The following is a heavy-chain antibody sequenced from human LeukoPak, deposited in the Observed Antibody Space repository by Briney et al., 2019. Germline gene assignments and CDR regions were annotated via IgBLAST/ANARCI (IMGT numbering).Heavy chain of an antibody. CDR2: IYTGGTT. V-gene: IGHV3-53*01. Sequence: PGGSLRLSCTVSGFTVSSNYMSWVRQAPGKGLEWVSVIYTGGTTYYADSVKGRFTISRDKSKNTLYLQMNSLRAEDTAVYYCAGYSGSYHYYMDVWGKGTTVTISS. CDR3: AGYSGSYHYYMDV. D-gene: IGHD1-26*01. CDR1: GFTVSSNY. J-gene: IGHJ6*03.